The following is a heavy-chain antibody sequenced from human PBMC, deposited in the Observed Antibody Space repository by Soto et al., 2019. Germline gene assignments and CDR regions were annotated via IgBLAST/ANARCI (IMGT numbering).Heavy chain of an antibody. CDR1: GGSISSGGYY. CDR2: IYDSGSS. J-gene: IGHJ4*02. D-gene: IGHD6-19*01. Sequence: SETLSLTCTVSGGSISSGGYYWSWIRQHPGKGLEWIGYIYDSGSSYYNPSRKSRVTISVDTTKNLFAQKLSSVTAADTAVYYCARDSIAGAGRGFDDWGQGTLVTVSS. V-gene: IGHV4-31*03. CDR3: ARDSIAGAGRGFDD.